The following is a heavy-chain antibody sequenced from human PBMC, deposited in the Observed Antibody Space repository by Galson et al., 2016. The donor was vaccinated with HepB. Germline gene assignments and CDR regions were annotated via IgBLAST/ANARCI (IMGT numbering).Heavy chain of an antibody. CDR1: GFTFSTSS. D-gene: IGHD2-15*01. V-gene: IGHV3-30-3*01. CDR3: ASGYCRSGNCPDIGF. Sequence: SLRLSCAASGFTFSTSSMHWVRQAPGKGLEWVSLISYDGNHKYFADSVRGRFTIFRDNFRNTLYLQMNSLTTEDTGVHYCASGYCRSGNCPDIGFGGQGTLVTVSA. J-gene: IGHJ4*02. CDR2: ISYDGNHK.